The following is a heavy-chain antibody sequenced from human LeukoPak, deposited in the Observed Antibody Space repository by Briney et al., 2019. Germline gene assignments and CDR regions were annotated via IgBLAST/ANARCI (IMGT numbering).Heavy chain of an antibody. J-gene: IGHJ4*02. CDR3: ARERSNWYYLDY. CDR1: GYNLNAYA. CDR2: INSGNGNT. D-gene: IGHD6-13*01. Sequence: RASVKVSCKTSGYNLNAYALHWVRQAPGQGLEWLGWINSGNGNTKYSQRFRGRLTITRDASANTVYLELSSLRYEDTGVFYCARERSNWYYLDYWGQGSLVTVTS. V-gene: IGHV1-3*04.